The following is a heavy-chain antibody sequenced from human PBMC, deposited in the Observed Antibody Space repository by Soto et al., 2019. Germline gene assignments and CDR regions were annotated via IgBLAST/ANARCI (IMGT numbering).Heavy chain of an antibody. Sequence: SETLSLTCTVSGGSISSGGYYWSWIRQHPGKGLEWIGYIYYSGSTYYNPSLKSRVTISVDTAKNQFSLKLSSVTAADTAVYYSASVTYRGQVMAILDYWGQGTLVTVSS. J-gene: IGHJ4*02. D-gene: IGHD2-8*01. CDR3: ASVTYRGQVMAILDY. V-gene: IGHV4-31*03. CDR2: IYYSGST. CDR1: GGSISSGGYY.